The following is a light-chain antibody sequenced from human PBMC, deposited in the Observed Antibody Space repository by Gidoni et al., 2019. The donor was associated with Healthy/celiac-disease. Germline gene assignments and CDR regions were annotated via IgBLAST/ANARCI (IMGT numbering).Light chain of an antibody. CDR2: PAS. CDR3: QQSYSTPPT. CDR1: QSISSY. J-gene: IGKJ4*01. Sequence: DIQMTQSPSSLSASVGDRVTITCPASQSISSYLNWYQQKPGKAPKLLIYPASSLQSGVPSRFSGSGSGTDFTLTISSLQAEDVATYYCQQSYSTPPTFGEGTKVEIK. V-gene: IGKV1-39*01.